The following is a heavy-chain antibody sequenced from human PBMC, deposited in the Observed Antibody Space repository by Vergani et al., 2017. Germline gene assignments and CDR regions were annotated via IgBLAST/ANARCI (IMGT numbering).Heavy chain of an antibody. CDR2: ISAYNGNT. D-gene: IGHD3-22*01. V-gene: IGHV1-18*04. Sequence: QVQLVQSGAEVKKPGASVKVSCKASGYTFTNYIITWARQAPGQGLEWMGGISAYNGNTNYAQKLQGRVTMTTDTSTSTAYMELRSLRSDDTAVYYCAREIGSDYYDSSGYSHFDYWGQGTLVTVSS. J-gene: IGHJ4*02. CDR3: AREIGSDYYDSSGYSHFDY. CDR1: GYTFTNYI.